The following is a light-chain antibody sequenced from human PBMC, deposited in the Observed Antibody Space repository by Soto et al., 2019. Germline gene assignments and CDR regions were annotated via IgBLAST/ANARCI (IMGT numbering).Light chain of an antibody. CDR3: QQANSFPRT. CDR1: QGFSTW. CDR2: SAS. J-gene: IGKJ4*01. V-gene: IGKV1-12*01. Sequence: DIQMTQSPSSVSASVGDRVTITCRASQGFSTWLAWYRRKPGRAPELLIYSASSLHSGVPSRFSGSGSGIDFTLTISSLQPEDFATYYCQQANSFPRTFGGGTEVEIK.